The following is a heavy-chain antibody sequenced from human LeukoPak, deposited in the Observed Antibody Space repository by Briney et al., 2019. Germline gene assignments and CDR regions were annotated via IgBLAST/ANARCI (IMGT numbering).Heavy chain of an antibody. Sequence: PRGSLTPSCAASGFTFDDYGMSWVRQAPGKGLEWVSGINWNGGRTGYADSVNRVTTISRDNAKKSLYMQMNSLRAEDTALYYCAREYYGSGSYYNVGYWGQGTLVTVSS. CDR3: AREYYGSGSYYNVGY. CDR1: GFTFDDYG. V-gene: IGHV3-20*04. D-gene: IGHD3-10*01. J-gene: IGHJ4*02. CDR2: INWNGGRT.